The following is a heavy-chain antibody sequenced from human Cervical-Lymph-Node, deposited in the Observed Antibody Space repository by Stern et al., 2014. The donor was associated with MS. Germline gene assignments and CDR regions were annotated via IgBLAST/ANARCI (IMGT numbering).Heavy chain of an antibody. D-gene: IGHD2-2*01. J-gene: IGHJ4*02. V-gene: IGHV2-5*02. CDR2: VYWDDSK. Sequence: QDTLKESGPTLVQPTQTLTLTCTFSGFSLSTSGVGVGWIRQPPGKALEWLAFVYWDDSKRYSTSRMNRLTINKDTSKNQVVLTMNNMDPVDTATFYCATHAPGVVPAALDYWGQGTLVTVS. CDR3: ATHAPGVVPAALDY. CDR1: GFSLSTSGVG.